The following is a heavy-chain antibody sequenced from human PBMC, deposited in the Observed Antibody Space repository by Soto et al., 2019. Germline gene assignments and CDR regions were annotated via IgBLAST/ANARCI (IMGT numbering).Heavy chain of an antibody. CDR2: IYYSGST. J-gene: IGHJ4*02. V-gene: IGHV4-59*01. CDR3: ARGPQQIPNYFDY. CDR1: GGSISSYY. Sequence: SETLSLTCTVSGGSISSYYWSWIRQPPGKGLEWIGYIYYSGSTNYNPSLKSRVTISVDTSKNQFSLKLSSVTAADTAVYYCARGPQQIPNYFDYWGQGTLVTVSS. D-gene: IGHD2-2*01.